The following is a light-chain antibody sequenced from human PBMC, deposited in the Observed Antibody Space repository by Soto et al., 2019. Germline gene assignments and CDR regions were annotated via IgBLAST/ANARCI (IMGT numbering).Light chain of an antibody. CDR2: EGS. Sequence: QSALTQPASVSGSPGQSINISCTGTSSDVGSYNLVSWYQQHPGKAPKLMIYEGSKRPSGVSNRFSGSKSGNTASLTISGLQAEDEADYYCCSYAGSSTFAGVFGTGTKATVL. CDR3: CSYAGSSTFAGV. CDR1: SSDVGSYNL. J-gene: IGLJ1*01. V-gene: IGLV2-23*03.